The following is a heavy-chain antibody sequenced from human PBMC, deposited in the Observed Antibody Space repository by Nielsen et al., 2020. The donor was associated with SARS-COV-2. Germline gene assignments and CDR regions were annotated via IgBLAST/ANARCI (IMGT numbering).Heavy chain of an antibody. Sequence: GESLKISCAASGFTFSSYSMNWVRQAPGKGLEWVSYISSSSSTIYYADSVKGRFTISRDNAKNSLYLQMNSLRDEDTAVYYCARASMVVPAAINYYYMDVWGKGTTVTVSS. CDR3: ARASMVVPAAINYYYMDV. D-gene: IGHD2-2*01. CDR1: GFTFSSYS. J-gene: IGHJ6*03. CDR2: ISSSSSTI. V-gene: IGHV3-48*02.